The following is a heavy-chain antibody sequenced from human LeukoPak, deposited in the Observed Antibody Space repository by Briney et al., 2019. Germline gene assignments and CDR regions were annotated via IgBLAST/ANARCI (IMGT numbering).Heavy chain of an antibody. J-gene: IGHJ4*02. CDR2: MNPKSGNT. V-gene: IGHV1-8*01. Sequence: ASVKVSCKSSGYTFTSYDINWVRQATGQGLEWMGWMNPKSGNTGPAQKFQGRVAMTRDTAIRTAYMELSSLTSEDTAVYYCARDYDILTKPPSFDYWGQGTLVTVSP. D-gene: IGHD3-9*01. CDR1: GYTFTSYD. CDR3: ARDYDILTKPPSFDY.